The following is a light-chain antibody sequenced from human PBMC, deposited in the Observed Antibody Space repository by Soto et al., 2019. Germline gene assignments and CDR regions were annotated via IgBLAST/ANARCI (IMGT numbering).Light chain of an antibody. CDR3: CSYAGSSTLV. CDR1: SSDVGSYTL. Sequence: QSALPQPASVSGSPGPSITISCTGTSSDVGSYTLVSWYQHHPGKAPNLMIYEVSKRPSGVSNRFSGSKSGNTASLTISGLQAEDEADYYCCSYAGSSTLVFGGGTKLTVL. J-gene: IGLJ2*01. CDR2: EVS. V-gene: IGLV2-23*02.